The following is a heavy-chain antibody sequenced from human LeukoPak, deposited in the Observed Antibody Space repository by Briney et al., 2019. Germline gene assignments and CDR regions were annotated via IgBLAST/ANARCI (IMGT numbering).Heavy chain of an antibody. J-gene: IGHJ4*02. CDR2: IIPIFGTA. Sequence: SVKVSCKASGGTFSSYAISWVRQAPGQGLEWMGGIIPIFGTANYAQKFQGRVTITTDESTSIAYMELSSLRSEDTAVYYCARALYYYGSGSWGCFDYWGQGTLVTVSS. V-gene: IGHV1-69*05. CDR3: ARALYYYGSGSWGCFDY. CDR1: GGTFSSYA. D-gene: IGHD3-10*01.